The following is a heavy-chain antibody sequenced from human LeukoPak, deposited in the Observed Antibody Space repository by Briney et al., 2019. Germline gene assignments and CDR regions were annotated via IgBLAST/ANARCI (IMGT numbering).Heavy chain of an antibody. CDR2: ISGSAGST. J-gene: IGHJ3*02. Sequence: GGSLRLSCAASGSTFSSYAMSWVRQAPGKGLEWVSAISGSAGSTYYADSVKGRFAISRDNSKNTLYLQMNSLRAEDTAVYYCAKGSAIVVVNDAFDIWGQGTMVTVSS. D-gene: IGHD3-22*01. V-gene: IGHV3-23*01. CDR1: GSTFSSYA. CDR3: AKGSAIVVVNDAFDI.